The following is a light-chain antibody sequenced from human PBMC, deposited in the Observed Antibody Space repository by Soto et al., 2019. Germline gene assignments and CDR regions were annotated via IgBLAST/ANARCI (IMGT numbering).Light chain of an antibody. V-gene: IGKV3-11*01. CDR1: QSVGIY. CDR3: QQRSNWPPTWT. J-gene: IGKJ1*01. CDR2: DAS. Sequence: EIVLTQSPATLSLSPGERGTLSCRASQSVGIYLAWYQQEPDQAPRLLIYDASNRATGIPARFSGSGSGTDFTLTISSLEPEDFAVHYCQQRSNWPPTWTFGQGTKVEIK.